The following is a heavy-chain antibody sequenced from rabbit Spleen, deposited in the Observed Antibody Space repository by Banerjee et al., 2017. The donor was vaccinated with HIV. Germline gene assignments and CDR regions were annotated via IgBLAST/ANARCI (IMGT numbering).Heavy chain of an antibody. CDR1: GFSFSSSYW. V-gene: IGHV1S45*01. D-gene: IGHD1-1*01. Sequence: QEQLVESGGGDLVKPEGSLTLTCTASGFSFSSSYWMCWVRQAPGKGLEWIGCMASDSSGTTYYASWAKGRFTISKASSTTVTLQMTSLTAADTATYFCARDVSDIIDFDLWGQGTLVTVS. CDR2: MASDSSGTT. CDR3: ARDVSDIIDFDL. J-gene: IGHJ4*01.